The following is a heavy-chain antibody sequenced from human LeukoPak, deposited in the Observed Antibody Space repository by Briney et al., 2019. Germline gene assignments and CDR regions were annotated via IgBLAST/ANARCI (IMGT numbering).Heavy chain of an antibody. J-gene: IGHJ5*02. CDR2: ISSSGSTI. CDR1: GFTFSSYE. D-gene: IGHD1-1*01. V-gene: IGHV3-48*03. Sequence: GGSLRLSCAASGFTFSSYEMNWVRQAPGKGLEWVSYISSSGSTIYYADSVKGRFTISRDNAKNSLYLQMNSLRAEDTAVYYCARENWNAVRGSFDPWGQGTLVTVSS. CDR3: ARENWNAVRGSFDP.